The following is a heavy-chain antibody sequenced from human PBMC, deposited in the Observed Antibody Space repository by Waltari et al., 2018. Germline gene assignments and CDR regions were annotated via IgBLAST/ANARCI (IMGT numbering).Heavy chain of an antibody. V-gene: IGHV1-2*02. CDR3: ASRGDFWSGYYWPFDY. CDR1: RSTFTVYY. CDR2: INPNRGGT. D-gene: IGHD3-3*01. J-gene: IGHJ4*02. Sequence: QLQLLPSGAEVNKPGASVTVSCTASRSTFTVYYIHCLRQPPRQGLEWMGWINPNRGGTNYAQKFQGRVTMTRETSISTAYMELSRLRSDDTAVYYCASRGDFWSGYYWPFDYWGQGTLVTVSS.